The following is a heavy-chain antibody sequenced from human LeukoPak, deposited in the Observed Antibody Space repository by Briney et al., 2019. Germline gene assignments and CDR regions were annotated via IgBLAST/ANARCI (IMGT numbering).Heavy chain of an antibody. CDR3: ARDLSVVGATEYYYYYGMDV. D-gene: IGHD1-26*01. Sequence: PGGSLRLSCAASGFTFSSYSMNWVRQAPGKGLEWVSSISSSSSYIYYADSVKGRFTISRDNAKNSLYLQMNSLRAEDTAVYYCARDLSVVGATEYYYYYGMDVWGQGTTVTVSS. CDR2: ISSSSSYI. CDR1: GFTFSSYS. J-gene: IGHJ6*02. V-gene: IGHV3-21*01.